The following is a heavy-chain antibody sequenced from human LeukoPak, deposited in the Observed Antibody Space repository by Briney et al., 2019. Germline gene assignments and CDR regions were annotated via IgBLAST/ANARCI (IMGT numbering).Heavy chain of an antibody. Sequence: GSLRLSCAASGFTFSSYGMHWVRQAPGKGLEWVAVIWYDGSNKYYADSVKGRFTISRDNSKNTLYLQMNSLRAEDTAVYYCARAPLRYCSSTSCYISGAFDIWGQGTMVTVSS. CDR3: ARAPLRYCSSTSCYISGAFDI. CDR2: IWYDGSNK. V-gene: IGHV3-33*01. J-gene: IGHJ3*02. CDR1: GFTFSSYG. D-gene: IGHD2-2*02.